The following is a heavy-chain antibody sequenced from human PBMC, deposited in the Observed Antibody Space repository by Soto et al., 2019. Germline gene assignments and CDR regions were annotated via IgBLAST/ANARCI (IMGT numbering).Heavy chain of an antibody. CDR1: GFTFSSYA. CDR2: IGGSGGST. V-gene: IGHV3-23*01. CDR3: AKEGLSGYSSSWYLKGRWFDP. D-gene: IGHD6-13*01. Sequence: GGSLRLSCAASGFTFSSYAMSWVRQAPGKGLEWVSAIGGSGGSTYYADSVKGRFTISRDNSKNTLYLQMNSLRAEDTAVYYCAKEGLSGYSSSWYLKGRWFDPWGQGTLVTVSS. J-gene: IGHJ5*02.